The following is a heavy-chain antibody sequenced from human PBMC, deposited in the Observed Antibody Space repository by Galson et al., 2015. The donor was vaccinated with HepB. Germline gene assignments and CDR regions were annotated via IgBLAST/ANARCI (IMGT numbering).Heavy chain of an antibody. V-gene: IGHV3-23*01. CDR2: ISDGST. J-gene: IGHJ4*02. CDR3: ARVTMVRGVSNGHFDY. D-gene: IGHD3-10*01. CDR1: GFTLSNSA. Sequence: SLRLSCAVSGFTLSNSAKGWVRQAPGKGLAWVSIISDGSTHYADSVKGRFTISRDTSKSTFYLHMNSLRVEDTAIYYCARVTMVRGVSNGHFDYWGQGTLVTVSS.